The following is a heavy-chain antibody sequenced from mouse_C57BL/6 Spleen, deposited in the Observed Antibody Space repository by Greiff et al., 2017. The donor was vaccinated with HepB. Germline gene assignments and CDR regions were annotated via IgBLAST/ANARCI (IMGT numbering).Heavy chain of an antibody. Sequence: EVQLVESGPELVRPGASVKLSCTASGFNIKDDYMHWVKQRPEQGLEWIGWIDPENGDTEYASKFQGKATITADTSSNTAYLQLSSLTSEDTAVYYCTPYYYGSSYWFAYWGQGTLVTVSA. CDR3: TPYYYGSSYWFAY. CDR2: IDPENGDT. V-gene: IGHV14-4*01. CDR1: GFNIKDDY. J-gene: IGHJ3*01. D-gene: IGHD1-1*01.